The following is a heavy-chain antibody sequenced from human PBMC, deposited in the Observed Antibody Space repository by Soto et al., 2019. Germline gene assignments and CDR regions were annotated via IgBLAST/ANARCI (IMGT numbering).Heavy chain of an antibody. D-gene: IGHD6-19*01. CDR2: IYPGDSDT. CDR1: GYSFTSYW. J-gene: IGHJ4*02. V-gene: IGHV5-51*03. Sequence: EVQLVQSGAEVKKPGESLKISCKGSGYSFTSYWIGWVRQMPGKGLEGMGIIYPGDSDTRYSPSFQGQVTISADKSISTAYLQWSSLKASDTAMYYCASQAGVAGTGHYFDYWGQGTLVPVSS. CDR3: ASQAGVAGTGHYFDY.